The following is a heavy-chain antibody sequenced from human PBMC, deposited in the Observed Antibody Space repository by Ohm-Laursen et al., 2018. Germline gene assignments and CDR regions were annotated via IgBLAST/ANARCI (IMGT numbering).Heavy chain of an antibody. D-gene: IGHD1-26*01. CDR3: AREGYGVGASGEAYGMDV. Sequence: SLRLSCAASGFTFSDYYMSWIRQAPGKGLEWVSYISRSVSTIYYADSVKGRFTISRDNAKNSLYLQMNSLRDEDTGVYYCAREGYGVGASGEAYGMDVWGQGTTVTVSS. V-gene: IGHV3-11*04. CDR2: ISRSVSTI. CDR1: GFTFSDYY. J-gene: IGHJ6*02.